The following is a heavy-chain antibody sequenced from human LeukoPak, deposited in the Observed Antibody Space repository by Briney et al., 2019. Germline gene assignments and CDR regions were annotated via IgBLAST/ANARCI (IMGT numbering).Heavy chain of an antibody. CDR1: GGSISSGSYY. CDR2: LYTSGTT. Sequence: SETLSLTCTVSGGSISSGSYYWTWIRQPAGKRLEWIGHLYTSGTTSYNPSLQSRVNISADTSKHQFSLRLTSVTAADTAVYYCARAGGSVGWYGTIDSWGQGTLVTVSS. D-gene: IGHD6-19*01. V-gene: IGHV4-61*09. J-gene: IGHJ4*02. CDR3: ARAGGSVGWYGTIDS.